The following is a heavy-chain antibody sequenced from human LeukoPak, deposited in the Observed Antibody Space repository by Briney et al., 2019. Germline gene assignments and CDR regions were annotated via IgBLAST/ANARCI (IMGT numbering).Heavy chain of an antibody. D-gene: IGHD5-24*01. CDR3: AKDSPFGRDGYNNFDY. Sequence: GGSLRLSCAASGFTFSSYAMSWVRQAPGKGLEWVSAISGNGGSTYYADSVKGRFTISRDNSKNTLYLQMNSLRAEDTAVYYCAKDSPFGRDGYNNFDYWGQGTLVTVSS. J-gene: IGHJ4*02. CDR1: GFTFSSYA. V-gene: IGHV3-23*01. CDR2: ISGNGGST.